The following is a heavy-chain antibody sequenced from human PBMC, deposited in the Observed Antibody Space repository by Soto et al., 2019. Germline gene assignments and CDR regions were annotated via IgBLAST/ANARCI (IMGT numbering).Heavy chain of an antibody. CDR1: GYTFTGYY. V-gene: IGHV1-2*02. Sequence: ASVKVSCKASGYTFTGYYMHWVRQAPGQGLEWMGWINPNSGGTNHAQKFQGRVTMTRDTSISTAYMELSRLRSDDTAVYYCARDSTAYYYYGMDVWGQGTTVTVSS. CDR2: INPNSGGT. CDR3: ARDSTAYYYYGMDV. J-gene: IGHJ6*02. D-gene: IGHD5-18*01.